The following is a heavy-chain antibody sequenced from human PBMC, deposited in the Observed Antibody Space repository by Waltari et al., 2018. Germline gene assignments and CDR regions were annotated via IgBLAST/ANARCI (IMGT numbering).Heavy chain of an antibody. J-gene: IGHJ4*02. Sequence: QVPLVESGGGVVPPGRSLRLSCAASGFTFSSSGMHWVRQAPDKGLEWVAIIWYDGSKKYYADSVKGRFTISKDNSNNTLYLQMNSLRAEDTAVYYCARTGNGHSSGWYSGDYWGQGTLVTVSS. D-gene: IGHD6-19*01. CDR2: IWYDGSKK. CDR3: ARTGNGHSSGWYSGDY. CDR1: GFTFSSSG. V-gene: IGHV3-33*01.